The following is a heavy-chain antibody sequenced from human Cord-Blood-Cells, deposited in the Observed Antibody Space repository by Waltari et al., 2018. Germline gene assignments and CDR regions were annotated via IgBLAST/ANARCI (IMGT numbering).Heavy chain of an antibody. D-gene: IGHD6-6*01. CDR1: GFTFSSYG. V-gene: IGHV3-33*01. J-gene: IGHJ4*02. CDR2: IWYDGSNK. CDR3: ARDLYRWQLVHYFDY. Sequence: QVQLVESGGGVVQPGRSLRLSCAASGFTFSSYGMHWVRQAPGKGLEWVAVIWYDGSNKYYADSVKGRFTISRDNSKNPLYLQMNSLRAEDTAVYYCARDLYRWQLVHYFDYWGQGTLVTVSS.